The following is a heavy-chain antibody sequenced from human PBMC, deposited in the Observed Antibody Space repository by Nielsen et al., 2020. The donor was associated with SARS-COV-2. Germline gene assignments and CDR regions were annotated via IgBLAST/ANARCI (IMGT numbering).Heavy chain of an antibody. V-gene: IGHV3-15*01. D-gene: IGHD3-10*01. J-gene: IGHJ4*02. CDR2: IKSETDGGTT. CDR1: GFTFSNAW. Sequence: GESLKISCTASGFTFSNAWMSWVRQAPGKGLEWVGRIKSETDGGTTDYAAPVKGRFTISRDDSKNMLSLQMNSLKTEDTAVYYCATGATLVRGGHWGQGTLVTVSS. CDR3: ATGATLVRGGH.